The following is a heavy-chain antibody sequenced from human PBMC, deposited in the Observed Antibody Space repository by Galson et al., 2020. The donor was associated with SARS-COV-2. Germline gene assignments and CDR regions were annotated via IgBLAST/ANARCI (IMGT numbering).Heavy chain of an antibody. CDR1: GFSFNRYW. CDR3: AREEGRNYDFWSGIPRTGDGMDV. CDR2: ITSDGRKT. Sequence: GGSLRLSCAPSGFSFNRYWMHWVRQAPGKGPVWVSRITSDGRKTDYADSVRGRFTISRDNAKNTLWLQMSDLRGDDTAVYYCAREEGRNYDFWSGIPRTGDGMDVWGQGTTVTVSS. D-gene: IGHD3-3*01. J-gene: IGHJ6*02. V-gene: IGHV3-74*01.